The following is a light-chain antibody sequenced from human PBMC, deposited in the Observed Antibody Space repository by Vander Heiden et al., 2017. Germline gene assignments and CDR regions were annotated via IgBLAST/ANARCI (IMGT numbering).Light chain of an antibody. CDR3: CSYASSSTVV. Sequence: GQSITISCTGSRSDVGNYKFVSWYQQYPGKAPKLMIYEVGERPSGVSNRFSGSKSGNTASLTISGLQAEDEADYYCCSYASSSTVVFGWGTKLTVL. V-gene: IGLV2-23*02. J-gene: IGLJ3*02. CDR1: RSDVGNYKF. CDR2: EVG.